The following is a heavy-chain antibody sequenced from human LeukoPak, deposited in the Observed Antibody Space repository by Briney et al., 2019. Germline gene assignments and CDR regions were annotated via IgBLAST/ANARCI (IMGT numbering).Heavy chain of an antibody. D-gene: IGHD4-17*01. CDR3: ARGRDGDYAYYYYYYYMDV. V-gene: IGHV3-48*04. CDR1: GFTFSSYA. Sequence: GGSLRLSXAASGFTFSSYAMSWVRQAPGKGVEWVSYISSSGSTIYYADSVKGRFTISRDNAKNSLYLQMNSLRAEDTAVYYCARGRDGDYAYYYYYYYMDVWGKGTTVTVSS. J-gene: IGHJ6*03. CDR2: ISSSGSTI.